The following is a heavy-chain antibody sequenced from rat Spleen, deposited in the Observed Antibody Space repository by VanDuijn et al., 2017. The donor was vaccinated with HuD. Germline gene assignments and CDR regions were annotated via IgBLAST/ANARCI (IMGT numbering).Heavy chain of an antibody. D-gene: IGHD1-9*01. CDR2: ISPSGVT. CDR3: ARRHYGYTDYFDY. V-gene: IGHV5-25*01. J-gene: IGHJ2*01. Sequence: EVQLVESGGGLVQPGRSLKLSCAASGFTFSNYYMAWVRQAPTKGLEWVASISPSGVTYYRDSVKGRFTVSRENAKSTLYFLMDSLRSEDTATYYCARRHYGYTDYFDYWGQGVMVTVSS. CDR1: GFTFSNYY.